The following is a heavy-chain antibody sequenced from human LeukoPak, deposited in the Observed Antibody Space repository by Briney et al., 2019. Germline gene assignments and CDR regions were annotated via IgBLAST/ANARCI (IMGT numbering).Heavy chain of an antibody. Sequence: ASVKVSCKASGYTFTSYGISWVRQAPGQRLEWMGWISAYNGNTNYAQKLQGRVTMTTDTSTSTAYMELRSLRSDDTAVYYCARTGYCSSTSCSHYYYYYMDVWGKGTTVTVSS. CDR1: GYTFTSYG. CDR2: ISAYNGNT. V-gene: IGHV1-18*01. J-gene: IGHJ6*03. CDR3: ARTGYCSSTSCSHYYYYYMDV. D-gene: IGHD2-2*01.